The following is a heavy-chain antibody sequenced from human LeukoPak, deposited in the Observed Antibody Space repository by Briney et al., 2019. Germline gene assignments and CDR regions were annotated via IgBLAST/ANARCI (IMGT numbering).Heavy chain of an antibody. CDR1: GYSFTRYW. V-gene: IGHV5-51*01. Sequence: GESLKISCKGSGYSFTRYWIGWVRQMPGKGLEWMGIIYPGDSDTTYSPSFQGQVTISADKSISTAYLQWSSLKASDTAMYYCASAGDTSDYFYFSAFDIWGQGTMVTVSS. CDR2: IYPGDSDT. CDR3: ASAGDTSDYFYFSAFDI. J-gene: IGHJ3*02. D-gene: IGHD3-22*01.